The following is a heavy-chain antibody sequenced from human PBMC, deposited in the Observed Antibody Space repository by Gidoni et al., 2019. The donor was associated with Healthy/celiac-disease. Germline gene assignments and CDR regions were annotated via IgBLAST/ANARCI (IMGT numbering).Heavy chain of an antibody. Sequence: EVQLVESGGGLVQPGGSLRLSCAASGFTFSDHYMDWVRQAPGKGLEWVGRTRNKANSYTTEYAASVKGRFTISRDDSKNSLYLQMNSLKTEDTAVYYCARGGDGYRDAFDIWGQGTMVTVSS. CDR2: TRNKANSYTT. J-gene: IGHJ3*02. D-gene: IGHD5-12*01. V-gene: IGHV3-72*01. CDR3: ARGGDGYRDAFDI. CDR1: GFTFSDHY.